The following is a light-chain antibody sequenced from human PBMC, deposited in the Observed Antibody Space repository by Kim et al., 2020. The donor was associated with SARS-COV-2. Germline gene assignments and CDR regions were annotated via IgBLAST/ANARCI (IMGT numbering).Light chain of an antibody. CDR1: SSDVGGYNS. CDR2: DVS. CDR3: SSYTSSSTLV. V-gene: IGLV2-14*03. J-gene: IGLJ2*01. Sequence: GHSITISCTGTSSDVGGYNSVSWYQQHPGTAPKLMIYDVSERPSGVSNRFSGSKSGHTASLTISGLQSEDEADYYCSSYTSSSTLVFGGGTQLTVL.